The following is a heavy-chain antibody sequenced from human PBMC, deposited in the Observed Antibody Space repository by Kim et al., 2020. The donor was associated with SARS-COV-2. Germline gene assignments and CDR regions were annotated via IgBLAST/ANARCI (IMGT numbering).Heavy chain of an antibody. CDR3: AKETYGSGSYDYYYYYGMDV. CDR1: GYTFTGYY. D-gene: IGHD3-10*01. Sequence: ASVKVSCKASGYTFTGYYMHWVRQAPGQGLEWMGRINPNSGGTNYAQKFQGRVTMTRDTSISTAYMELSRLRSDDTAVYYCAKETYGSGSYDYYYYYGMDVWGQGTTVTVSS. V-gene: IGHV1-2*06. J-gene: IGHJ6*02. CDR2: INPNSGGT.